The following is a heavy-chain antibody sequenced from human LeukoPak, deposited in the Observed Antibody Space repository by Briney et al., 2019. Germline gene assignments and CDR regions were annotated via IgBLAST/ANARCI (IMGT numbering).Heavy chain of an antibody. CDR1: GGSFSGYY. D-gene: IGHD3-22*01. J-gene: IGHJ5*02. Sequence: SETLSLTCAVYGGSFSGYYWSWIRQPPGKGLEWIGEINHSGSTNYNPSLKSRVTISVDTSKNQFSLKLSSVTATDTAVYYCASKSDSSGYGNNWFDPWGQGTLVTVSS. CDR2: INHSGST. CDR3: ASKSDSSGYGNNWFDP. V-gene: IGHV4-34*01.